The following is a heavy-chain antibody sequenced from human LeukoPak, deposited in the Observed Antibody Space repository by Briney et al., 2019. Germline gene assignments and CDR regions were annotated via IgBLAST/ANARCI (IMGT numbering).Heavy chain of an antibody. D-gene: IGHD3-10*01. Sequence: GASVKVSCKASGYTFTSYYMHWVRQAPGQGLEWMGIINPSVGSTSYAQKFQGRVTMTRDTSKNQFSLKLSSVTAADTAVYYCARVRGPSYYYYMDVWGKGTTVTVSS. V-gene: IGHV1-46*01. J-gene: IGHJ6*03. CDR3: ARVRGPSYYYYMDV. CDR2: INPSVGST. CDR1: GYTFTSYY.